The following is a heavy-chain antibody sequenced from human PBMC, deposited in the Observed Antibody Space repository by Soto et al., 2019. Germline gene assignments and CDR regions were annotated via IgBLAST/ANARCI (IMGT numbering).Heavy chain of an antibody. Sequence: EVQLLESGGGLVQPGGSLRLSCVASGFIFNRFSMNWVRQAPGQGLEWVSSISGSGASTYYADSVKGRFTISRDDSKNTLYLQMNSLRAEDTAVYFFAKELLTYAPFDYWGQGTLVTVSS. J-gene: IGHJ4*02. V-gene: IGHV3-23*01. CDR3: AKELLTYAPFDY. CDR2: ISGSGAST. CDR1: GFIFNRFS. D-gene: IGHD2-8*01.